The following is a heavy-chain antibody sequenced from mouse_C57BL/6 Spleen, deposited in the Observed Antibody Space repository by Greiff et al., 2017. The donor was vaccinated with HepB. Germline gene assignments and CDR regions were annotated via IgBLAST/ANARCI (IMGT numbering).Heavy chain of an antibody. Sequence: EVQLQESGGDLVKPGGSLKLSCAASGFTFSSYGMSWVRQTPDKRLEWVATISSGGSYTYYPDSVKGRFTISRDNAKNTLYLQMSSLKSEDTAMYYCARQGVRAMDYWGQGTSVTVSS. D-gene: IGHD2-13*01. CDR2: ISSGGSYT. J-gene: IGHJ4*01. CDR1: GFTFSSYG. V-gene: IGHV5-6*01. CDR3: ARQGVRAMDY.